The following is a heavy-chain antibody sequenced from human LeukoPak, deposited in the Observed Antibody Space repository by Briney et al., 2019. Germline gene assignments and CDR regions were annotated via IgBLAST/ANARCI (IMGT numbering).Heavy chain of an antibody. J-gene: IGHJ4*02. CDR2: IHQDAGEK. CDR3: ASSKDHYCHY. CDR1: GFSFSDSW. Sequence: GGSLRLSCAASGFSFSDSWMTWVRQTPGKGLQWVASIHQDAGEKQYLDSVRGRFTISRDNAKNSLYLQMNSLRVEDTAVYYCASSKDHYCHYWGQGTLVTVSS. V-gene: IGHV3-7*05.